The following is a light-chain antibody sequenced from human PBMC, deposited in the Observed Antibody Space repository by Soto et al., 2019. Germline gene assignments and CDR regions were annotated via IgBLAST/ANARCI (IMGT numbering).Light chain of an antibody. CDR3: QQYNSWPPIT. Sequence: EIVMTQSPATLSVSPGERATLSCRASQSVSSNLAWYQQKPGQAPRLLIYDASTSATGIPARFSGSGSGTEFTLTISSLQSEDFAVYYCQQYNSWPPITFGQGTRLEIK. CDR2: DAS. J-gene: IGKJ5*01. V-gene: IGKV3-15*01. CDR1: QSVSSN.